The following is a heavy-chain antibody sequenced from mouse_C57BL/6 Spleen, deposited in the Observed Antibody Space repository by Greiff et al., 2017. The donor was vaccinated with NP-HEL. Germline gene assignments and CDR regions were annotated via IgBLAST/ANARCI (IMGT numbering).Heavy chain of an antibody. CDR2: IYPGDGDT. D-gene: IGHD2-1*01. CDR3: ARPYGNFAMDY. J-gene: IGHJ4*01. Sequence: QLQQSGPELVKPGASVKISCKASGYAFSSSWMNWVKQRPGKGLEWIGRIYPGDGDTNYNGKFKGKATLTADKSSSTAYIQLSSLTSEDSAVYFCARPYGNFAMDYWGHRTSVTVSS. CDR1: GYAFSSSW. V-gene: IGHV1-82*01.